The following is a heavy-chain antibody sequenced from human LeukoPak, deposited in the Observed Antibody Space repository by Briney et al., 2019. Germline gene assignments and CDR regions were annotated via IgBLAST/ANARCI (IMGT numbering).Heavy chain of an antibody. Sequence: SETLSLTCAVYGGSFSGYYWSWIRQPPGKVLEWIGEINHSGSTNYNPSLKSRVTISVDTSKNQFSLKLSSVSAADTAVYYCARERPSYYDILTGYYPRSLPYYFDYWGQGTLVTVSS. J-gene: IGHJ4*02. CDR3: ARERPSYYDILTGYYPRSLPYYFDY. CDR1: GGSFSGYY. V-gene: IGHV4-34*01. CDR2: INHSGST. D-gene: IGHD3-9*01.